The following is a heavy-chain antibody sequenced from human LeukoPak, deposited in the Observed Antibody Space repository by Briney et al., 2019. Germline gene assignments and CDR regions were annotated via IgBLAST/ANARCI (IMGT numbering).Heavy chain of an antibody. D-gene: IGHD3-3*01. CDR3: ARGLTVFGVVNDAFDI. CDR2: IDSDGSSR. J-gene: IGHJ3*02. CDR1: GFTFSNYW. Sequence: AGGSLRLSCVASGFTFSNYWMNWVRQAPGKGLVWVLRIDSDGSSRSYTDAVKGRFTISRDNAKNTLYLQMNSLRGEDTAVYYCARGLTVFGVVNDAFDIWGQGTMVTVSS. V-gene: IGHV3-74*01.